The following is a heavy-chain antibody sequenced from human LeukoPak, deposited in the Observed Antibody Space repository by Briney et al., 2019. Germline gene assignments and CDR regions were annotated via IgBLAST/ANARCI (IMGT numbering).Heavy chain of an antibody. J-gene: IGHJ6*02. Sequence: GGSLRLSCAASGFTFSSYAMSWVRQAPGKGLEWVSAISGGGDSTFYADSVKGRFTISRDNSKNTLYLQMSSLRAEDTAIYYCAKEEYSTRYYYHGMDVWGQGTTVTVSS. CDR2: ISGGGDST. V-gene: IGHV3-23*01. CDR3: AKEEYSTRYYYHGMDV. CDR1: GFTFSSYA. D-gene: IGHD2-2*01.